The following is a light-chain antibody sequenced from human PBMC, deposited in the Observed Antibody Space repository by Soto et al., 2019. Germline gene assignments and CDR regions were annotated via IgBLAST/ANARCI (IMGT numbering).Light chain of an antibody. CDR3: SSYTSSSTLVHV. V-gene: IGLV2-14*01. CDR2: DVS. Sequence: QSALTQPASVSGSPGQSITISCPGTSSDVGGYNYVSWYQQHPGKAPKLMIYDVSNRPSGVSNRFSGSKSGNTASLTISGLQAEDEADYYCSSYTSSSTLVHVFGTGTKLTVL. CDR1: SSDVGGYNY. J-gene: IGLJ1*01.